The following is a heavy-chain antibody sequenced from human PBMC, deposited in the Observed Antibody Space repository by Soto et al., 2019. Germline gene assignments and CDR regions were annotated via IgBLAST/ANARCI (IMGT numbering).Heavy chain of an antibody. D-gene: IGHD2-15*01. V-gene: IGHV1-69*13. CDR2: IIPIFGTA. Sequence: SVKVSCKASGGTFSSYAISWVRQAPGQGLEWMGGIIPIFGTANYAQKFQGRVTITADESTSTAYMELSSLRSEDTAVYYCASGLGYCSGGSCYSGWFDPWGQGTLVTVSS. CDR1: GGTFSSYA. J-gene: IGHJ5*02. CDR3: ASGLGYCSGGSCYSGWFDP.